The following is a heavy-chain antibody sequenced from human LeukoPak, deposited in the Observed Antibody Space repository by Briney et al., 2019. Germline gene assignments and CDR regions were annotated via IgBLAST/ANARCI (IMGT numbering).Heavy chain of an antibody. D-gene: IGHD6-19*01. CDR3: ARDREAVAGLDAFDI. J-gene: IGHJ3*02. Sequence: PGGSLRLSCAASGFTFSSYGMHWVRQAPGKGLEWVAVIWYDGSDKFYADSVKGRFTISRDNSKNTLYLQMNSLRAEDTAVYYCARDREAVAGLDAFDIWGQGTMVTVSS. CDR1: GFTFSSYG. V-gene: IGHV3-33*01. CDR2: IWYDGSDK.